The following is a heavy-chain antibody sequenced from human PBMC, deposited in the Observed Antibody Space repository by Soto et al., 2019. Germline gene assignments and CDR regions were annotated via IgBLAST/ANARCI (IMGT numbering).Heavy chain of an antibody. D-gene: IGHD6-19*01. CDR2: IFQSGST. Sequence: VQLLESGGDLVQPGGSVRLSCAASGFTLSNYVMTWVRQAPGKGLEWIGEIFQSGSTNYTPSLESRVTISVDKSKNQFSLTLTSVTAADTAVYFCARGRGRYSSGWSWFDPWGQGILVTVSS. CDR1: GFTLSNYV. V-gene: IGHV4-4*01. J-gene: IGHJ5*02. CDR3: ARGRGRYSSGWSWFDP.